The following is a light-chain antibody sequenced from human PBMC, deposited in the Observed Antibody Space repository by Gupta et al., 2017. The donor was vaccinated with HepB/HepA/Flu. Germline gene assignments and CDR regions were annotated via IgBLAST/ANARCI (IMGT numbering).Light chain of an antibody. CDR1: NIGSKS. V-gene: IGLV3-21*04. Sequence: SYVLTQPPSVSVAPGETARISCGGNNIGSKSVHWYQQKPGKAPVLVIYYDSDRPSGIPERFSGSNSGNTATLTISRVEAGDEADYYCQVWDSSSDHVVFGGGTKLTV. CDR2: YDS. J-gene: IGLJ2*01. CDR3: QVWDSSSDHVV.